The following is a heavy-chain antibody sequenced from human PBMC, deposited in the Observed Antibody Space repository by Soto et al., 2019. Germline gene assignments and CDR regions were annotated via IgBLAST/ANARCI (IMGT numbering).Heavy chain of an antibody. V-gene: IGHV3-74*01. CDR2: INSDGSST. J-gene: IGHJ6*02. D-gene: IGHD3-10*01. Sequence: GGSLRLSCAASGFTFSSYSMNWVRQAPGKGLVWVSRINSDGSSTSYADSVKGRFTISRDNAKNTLYLQMNSLRADDTAVYYCARDLPGSGSYYNSYYYYGMDVWGQVTTVTVSS. CDR1: GFTFSSYS. CDR3: ARDLPGSGSYYNSYYYYGMDV.